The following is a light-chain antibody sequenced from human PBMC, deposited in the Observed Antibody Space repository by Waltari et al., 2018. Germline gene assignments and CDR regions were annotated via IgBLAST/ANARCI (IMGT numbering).Light chain of an antibody. Sequence: SYDLTQPPSVSVSPGPTASITCPGNKLGEKYASWYQRKPGQSPVLVIYQDNKRPSGIPERFSGSNSGNTATLTISGTQAMDEGDYYCQAWHSTTAVFGGGTELTVL. J-gene: IGLJ2*01. CDR1: KLGEKY. V-gene: IGLV3-1*01. CDR3: QAWHSTTAV. CDR2: QDN.